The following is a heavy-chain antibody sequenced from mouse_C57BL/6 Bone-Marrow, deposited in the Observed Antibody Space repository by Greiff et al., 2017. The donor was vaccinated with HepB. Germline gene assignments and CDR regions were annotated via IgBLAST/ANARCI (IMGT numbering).Heavy chain of an antibody. CDR1: GFSLTSYG. D-gene: IGHD1-1*01. Sequence: VQLQQSGPGLVQPSQSLSITCTVSGFSLTSYGVHWVRQSPGKGLEWLGVIGSGGSTDYNAAFISRLSISKDNSKSQVFCKMNSLQADDTAIYYCARKDVTTGWFAYWGQGTLVTVSA. CDR2: IGSGGST. CDR3: ARKDVTTGWFAY. V-gene: IGHV2-2*01. J-gene: IGHJ3*01.